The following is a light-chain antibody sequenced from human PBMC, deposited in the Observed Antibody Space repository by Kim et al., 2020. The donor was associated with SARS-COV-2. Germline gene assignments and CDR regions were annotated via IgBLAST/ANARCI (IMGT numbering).Light chain of an antibody. V-gene: IGKV3-20*01. CDR2: GAT. Sequence: PGERDTLSCRSSETIKGDYLAWYQHKPGQAPRLLINGATSRATGIPDRFSGSGSGTDFSLTISRLEPEDVSVYYCQQYGSSLPFTFGPGTKVDIK. CDR3: QQYGSSLPFT. J-gene: IGKJ3*01. CDR1: ETIKGDY.